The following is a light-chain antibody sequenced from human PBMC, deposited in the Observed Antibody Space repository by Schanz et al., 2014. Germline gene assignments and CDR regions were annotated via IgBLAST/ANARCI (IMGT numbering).Light chain of an antibody. CDR3: AAWDDSLNGRV. J-gene: IGLJ3*02. CDR1: SSNIGSIS. V-gene: IGLV1-44*01. CDR2: SNN. Sequence: SVLTQTPSASATPGQRVTISCSGSSSNIGSISVNWYQQLPGTAPKLLIYSNNQRPSGVPDRFSGSKSGTSASLAISGLQSEDEADYYCAAWDDSLNGRVFGGGTKVTVL.